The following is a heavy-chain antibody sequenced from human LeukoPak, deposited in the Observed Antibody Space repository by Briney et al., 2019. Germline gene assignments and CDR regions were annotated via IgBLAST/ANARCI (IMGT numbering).Heavy chain of an antibody. CDR2: ISGSGGST. Sequence: GGSLRLSCAASGFTFTTHAMSWVRQAPGKGLEWVSAISGSGGSTYYADSVKGRFTISRDNSKNTLYLQMNSLRAEDTAVYYCAKTDRITVVRGVTDYWGQGTLVTVSS. CDR1: GFTFTTHA. CDR3: AKTDRITVVRGVTDY. V-gene: IGHV3-23*01. J-gene: IGHJ4*02. D-gene: IGHD3-10*01.